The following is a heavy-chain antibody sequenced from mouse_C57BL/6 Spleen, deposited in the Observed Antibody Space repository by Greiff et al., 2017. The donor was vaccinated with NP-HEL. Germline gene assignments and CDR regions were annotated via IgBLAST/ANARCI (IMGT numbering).Heavy chain of an antibody. J-gene: IGHJ2*01. CDR2: IDPSDSYT. Sequence: VQLQQSGAELVMPGASVKLSCKASGYTFTSYWMHWVKQRPGQGLEWIGEIDPSDSYTNYNQKFKGKSTLTVDKSSSTAYMQLSSLTSEDSAVYYCARYDGYPSDYFDYWGQGTTLTVSS. CDR1: GYTFTSYW. CDR3: ARYDGYPSDYFDY. V-gene: IGHV1-69*01. D-gene: IGHD2-2*01.